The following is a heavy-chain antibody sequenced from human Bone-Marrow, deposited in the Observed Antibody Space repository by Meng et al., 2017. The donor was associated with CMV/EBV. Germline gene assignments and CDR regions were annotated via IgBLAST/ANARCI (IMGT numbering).Heavy chain of an antibody. CDR3: ASGIAARRGWFDP. CDR1: GGSISSYY. J-gene: IGHJ5*02. V-gene: IGHV4-59*01. CDR2: IYYSGST. Sequence: GSLRLSCTVSGGSISSYYWSWIRQPPGKGLEWIGYIYYSGSTNYNPSLKSRVTISVDTSKNQFSLKLSSVTAADAAVYYCASGIAARRGWFDPWGQGTLVTVSS. D-gene: IGHD6-6*01.